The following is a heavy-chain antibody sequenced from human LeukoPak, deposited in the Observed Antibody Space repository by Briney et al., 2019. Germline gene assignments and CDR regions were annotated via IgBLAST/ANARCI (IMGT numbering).Heavy chain of an antibody. J-gene: IGHJ4*02. CDR1: GFTFSSYA. CDR2: ISYDGSNK. Sequence: GRSLRLSCAASGFTFSSYAMHWVRQAPGKGLEWVAVISYDGSNKYYADSVKGRFTISRDTFKNTLYLRMNSLRAEDTAVYYCARVSSAGTVRPFDYWGQGTLVTVSS. D-gene: IGHD6-19*01. CDR3: ARVSSAGTVRPFDY. V-gene: IGHV3-30*04.